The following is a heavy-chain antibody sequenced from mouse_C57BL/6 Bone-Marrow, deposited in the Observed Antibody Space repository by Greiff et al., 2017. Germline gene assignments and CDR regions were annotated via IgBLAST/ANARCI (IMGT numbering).Heavy chain of an antibody. V-gene: IGHV5-4*01. CDR1: GFTFSSYA. CDR3: ARDFITTARYFDV. J-gene: IGHJ1*03. D-gene: IGHD1-1*01. Sequence: EVQVVESGGGLVKPGGSLKLSCAASGFTFSSYAMSWVRQTPEKRLEWVATISDGGSYTYYPDNVKGRFPISRDNAKNNLYLQMRHLKSEDTAMYYCARDFITTARYFDVWGTGTTVTVSS. CDR2: ISDGGSYT.